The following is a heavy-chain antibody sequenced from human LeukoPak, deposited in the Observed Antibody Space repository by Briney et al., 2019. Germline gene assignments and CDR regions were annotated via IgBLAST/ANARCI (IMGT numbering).Heavy chain of an antibody. D-gene: IGHD5-24*01. CDR1: AYTFTNYY. Sequence: GASVKVSCKTSAYTFTNYYMNWVRQAPGQGLEWMGGIIPIFGAANYTQKFQGRVTITADESTSTACMELSSLRSDDTAVYYCARDQRLEMATMKFDYWGQGTLVTVSS. V-gene: IGHV1-69*13. CDR3: ARDQRLEMATMKFDY. J-gene: IGHJ4*02. CDR2: IIPIFGAA.